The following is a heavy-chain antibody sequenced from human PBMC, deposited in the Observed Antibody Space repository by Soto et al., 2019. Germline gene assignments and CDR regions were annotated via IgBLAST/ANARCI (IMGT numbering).Heavy chain of an antibody. J-gene: IGHJ4*02. CDR1: GFTFNTYA. Sequence: QGHLEESGGGVVHPGRSLRLSCAASGFTFNTYAVHWVRQAPGKGLEWVAVVSSDGSNKYYSDSVKGRFSISRDNSNNTLSLQMNSLRTEDTAVYYCARGAITVLRGVDYWGRGTLVTVSS. CDR2: VSSDGSNK. CDR3: ARGAITVLRGVDY. D-gene: IGHD3-10*01. V-gene: IGHV3-30*04.